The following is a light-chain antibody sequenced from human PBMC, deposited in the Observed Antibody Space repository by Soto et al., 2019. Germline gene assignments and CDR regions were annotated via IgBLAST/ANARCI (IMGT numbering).Light chain of an antibody. CDR2: GAS. Sequence: EIVLTQSPATLSSFPGDRVTLSCRASQSVSSYLAWYQQKPGQAPRLLIYGASNRATGIPDRFSGSGSGTDFTLTISRLEPEDFAVYYCQQYGSSPWTFGQGTKVDIK. J-gene: IGKJ1*01. CDR1: QSVSSY. V-gene: IGKV3-20*01. CDR3: QQYGSSPWT.